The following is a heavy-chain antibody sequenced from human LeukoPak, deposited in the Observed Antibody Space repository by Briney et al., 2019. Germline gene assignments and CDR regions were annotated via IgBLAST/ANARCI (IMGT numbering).Heavy chain of an antibody. Sequence: SVKVSCKASGGTFSSYAIGWVRQAPGQGLEWMGGIIPIFGTANYAQKFQGRVTITADESTSTAYMELSSLRSEDTAVYYCAQTLVGATTNLDYWGQETLVTVSS. J-gene: IGHJ4*02. V-gene: IGHV1-69*13. CDR3: AQTLVGATTNLDY. CDR2: IIPIFGTA. D-gene: IGHD1-26*01. CDR1: GGTFSSYA.